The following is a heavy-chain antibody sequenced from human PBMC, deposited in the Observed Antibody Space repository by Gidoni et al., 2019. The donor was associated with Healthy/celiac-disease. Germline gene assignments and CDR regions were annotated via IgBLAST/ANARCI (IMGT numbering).Heavy chain of an antibody. CDR2: ISYDGSNK. D-gene: IGHD2-15*01. V-gene: IGHV3-30-3*01. Sequence: QVQLVESGGGVVQPGRSLRLSCAASGFTFSSYAMHWVRQAPGKGLEWVAVISYDGSNKYYADSVKGRFTISRDNSKNTLYLQMNSLRAEDTAVYYCARGTLGYCSGGSCYREFDYWGQGTLVTVSS. CDR3: ARGTLGYCSGGSCYREFDY. CDR1: GFTFSSYA. J-gene: IGHJ4*02.